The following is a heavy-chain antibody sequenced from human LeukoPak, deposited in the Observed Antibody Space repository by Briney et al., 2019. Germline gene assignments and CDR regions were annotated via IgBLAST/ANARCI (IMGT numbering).Heavy chain of an antibody. CDR2: IFHSGST. Sequence: SETLSLTCIVSGVSMSSYYWTWIRQPAGKGLEWIGRIFHSGSTNYNPSLNSRVTMSVGTSKNQFSLKLSSVTAADTAVYYCARSRIVLADSLDPWGQGTLVTVSS. CDR3: ARSRIVLADSLDP. V-gene: IGHV4-4*07. CDR1: GVSMSSYY. J-gene: IGHJ5*02. D-gene: IGHD6-19*01.